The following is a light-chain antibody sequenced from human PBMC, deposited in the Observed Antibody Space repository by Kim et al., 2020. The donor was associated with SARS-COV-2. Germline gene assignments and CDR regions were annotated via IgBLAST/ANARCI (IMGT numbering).Light chain of an antibody. J-gene: IGLJ1*01. CDR3: YRWGNSSEQGV. Sequence: SYELTQPPSVSVAPGKTARITCGLTHIGSKIFHWYHQKPVHAPVVVIHYDPEPPSGIPHLFSGSNSGNTATLTISRFEPGDDADYYYYRWGNSSEQGVF. V-gene: IGLV3-21*04. CDR1: HIGSKI. CDR2: YDP.